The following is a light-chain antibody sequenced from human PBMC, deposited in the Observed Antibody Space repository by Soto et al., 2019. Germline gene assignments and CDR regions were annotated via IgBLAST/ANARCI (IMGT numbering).Light chain of an antibody. CDR1: QSVTSNY. Sequence: EIVLTQSPGTLSLSPGERATLSCRASQSVTSNYLAWYQQKPGQAPRALIFGASSRSAGIPDRFSGSGSGTDFTLTISRLEPEDFAVYYCQQYGRSPSTFGQGTKVDIK. CDR3: QQYGRSPST. CDR2: GAS. J-gene: IGKJ1*01. V-gene: IGKV3-20*01.